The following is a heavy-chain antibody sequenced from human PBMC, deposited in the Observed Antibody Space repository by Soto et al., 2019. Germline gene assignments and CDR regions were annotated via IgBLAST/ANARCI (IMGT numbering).Heavy chain of an antibody. J-gene: IGHJ4*02. D-gene: IGHD3-22*01. V-gene: IGHV3-48*01. CDR1: GFTFSSYS. CDR2: ISSTSSTI. Sequence: PGESLKISCAASGFTFSSYSMNWVRQAPGKGLEWVSYISSTSSTINYADSVKGRFTISRDNAKNSLYLQMNSLRAEDTAVYYCARSTYYYDSSGYYQYDYWGQGTLVTVSS. CDR3: ARSTYYYDSSGYYQYDY.